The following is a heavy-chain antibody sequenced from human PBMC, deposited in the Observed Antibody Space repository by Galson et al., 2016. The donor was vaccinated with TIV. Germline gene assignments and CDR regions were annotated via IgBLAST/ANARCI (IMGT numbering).Heavy chain of an antibody. CDR3: ARDLDSTVTAPFDY. V-gene: IGHV1-2*02. CDR2: INPNSGDT. J-gene: IGHJ4*02. CDR1: GYTFTGYY. D-gene: IGHD4-17*01. Sequence: QSGAEVKKPGESLKISCKASGYTFTGYYMHWVRQAPGQGLEWMGWINPNSGDTNYAQNFQDRVTMTRDTSIRTAYMELSRLKSDDMAVYYCARDLDSTVTAPFDYWGQGTLVTISS.